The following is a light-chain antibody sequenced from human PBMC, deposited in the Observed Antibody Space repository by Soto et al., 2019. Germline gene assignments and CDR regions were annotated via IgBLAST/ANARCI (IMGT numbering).Light chain of an antibody. J-gene: IGLJ2*01. CDR3: QSWGTGIQV. V-gene: IGLV4-69*01. CDR2: LNSDGTY. CDR1: SGHSSYA. Sequence: QPVLTQSPSASASLGASVKLTCTLSSGHSSYAIAWHQQQPEKGPRYLMKLNSDGTYSKGDGIPDRFSGSSSGAERYLTISSLQSEDEADYHCQSWGTGIQVFGGGTQLTVL.